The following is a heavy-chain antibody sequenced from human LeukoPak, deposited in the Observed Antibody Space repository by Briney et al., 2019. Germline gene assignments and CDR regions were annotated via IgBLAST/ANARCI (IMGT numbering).Heavy chain of an antibody. V-gene: IGHV1-8*01. CDR2: MNPNSGNT. CDR3: ARQYYYDSSGYLDWFDP. Sequence: ASVTVSCTASGYTFTSYDINWVRQATGQGLEWMGWMNPNSGNTGYAQKFQGRVTMTRNTSISTAYMELSSLRSEDTAVYYCARQYYYDSSGYLDWFDPWGQGTLVTVSS. D-gene: IGHD3-22*01. J-gene: IGHJ5*02. CDR1: GYTFTSYD.